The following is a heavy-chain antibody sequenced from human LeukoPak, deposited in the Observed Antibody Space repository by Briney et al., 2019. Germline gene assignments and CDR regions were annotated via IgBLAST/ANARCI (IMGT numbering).Heavy chain of an antibody. Sequence: SETLSLTCTVSGGSISSSDYYWSWIRQPPGKGLEWIGYIYYSGSTNYNPSLKSRVTISVDTSKNQFSLKLSSVTAADTAVYYCARENRYCSSTSCRRGFDYWGQGTLVTVSS. J-gene: IGHJ4*02. CDR3: ARENRYCSSTSCRRGFDY. CDR1: GGSISSSDYY. CDR2: IYYSGST. D-gene: IGHD2-2*01. V-gene: IGHV4-61*08.